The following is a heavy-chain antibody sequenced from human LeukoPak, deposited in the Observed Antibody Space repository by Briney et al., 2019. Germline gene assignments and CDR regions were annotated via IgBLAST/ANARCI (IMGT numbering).Heavy chain of an antibody. V-gene: IGHV4-39*01. D-gene: IGHD3-22*01. CDR3: ARLRNYYDSSGYTFDY. Sequence: GSLRLSCAASGFTFSSYAMSWVRQAPGKGLEWIGSIYYSGTTYYNPSLKSRVTISVDTSKNQFSLDLSSVTAADTAVYYCARLRNYYDSSGYTFDYWGQGTLVTVSS. J-gene: IGHJ4*02. CDR1: GFTFSSYA. CDR2: IYYSGTT.